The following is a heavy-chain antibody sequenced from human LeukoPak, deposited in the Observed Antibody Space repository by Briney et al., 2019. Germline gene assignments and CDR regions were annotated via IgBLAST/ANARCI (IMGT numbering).Heavy chain of an antibody. Sequence: SETLSLTCTVSGGSISSYYWSWIRQPPGKGLEWIGYISYSGSTNSNPSLKSRVTISVDTSKNQFSLKLTSVTAADTAVYYCAREQGAYDILTGYYKSYYFDYWGQGTLVTVSS. D-gene: IGHD3-9*01. CDR3: AREQGAYDILTGYYKSYYFDY. CDR1: GGSISSYY. V-gene: IGHV4-59*12. J-gene: IGHJ4*02. CDR2: ISYSGST.